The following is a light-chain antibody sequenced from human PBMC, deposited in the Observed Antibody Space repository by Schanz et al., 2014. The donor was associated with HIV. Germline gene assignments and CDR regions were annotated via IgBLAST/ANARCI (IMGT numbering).Light chain of an antibody. Sequence: QSVLTQPASVSGSPGQSITISCTGTSSDVGGYNYVSWYQQHPGKAPKLMIYDVSNRPSGVSNRFSGSKSGNTASLTISGLQAEDEADYYCSSYAGSNVILGRGTNLPVI. V-gene: IGLV2-14*01. CDR1: SSDVGGYNY. J-gene: IGLJ2*01. CDR2: DVS. CDR3: SSYAGSNVI.